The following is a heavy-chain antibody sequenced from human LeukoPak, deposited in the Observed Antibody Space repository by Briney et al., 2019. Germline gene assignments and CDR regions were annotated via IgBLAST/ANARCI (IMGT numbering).Heavy chain of an antibody. CDR3: ARGDYYDSSGYSDY. CDR1: GFTLSSHS. D-gene: IGHD3-22*01. Sequence: PGGSLRLSCVVSGFTLSSHSINWVRQAPGKGLEWVSSISSSSSYIYYTDSVKGRFTISRDNAKNSLYLQMNSLRAEDTAVYYCARGDYYDSSGYSDYWGQGTLVTVSS. V-gene: IGHV3-21*01. CDR2: ISSSSSYI. J-gene: IGHJ4*02.